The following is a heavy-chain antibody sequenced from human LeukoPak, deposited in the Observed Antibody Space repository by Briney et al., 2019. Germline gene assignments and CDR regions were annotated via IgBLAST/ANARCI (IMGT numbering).Heavy chain of an antibody. CDR2: ISPSADST. CDR3: AKRESSSSWYNYFDY. J-gene: IGHJ4*02. Sequence: GGSLRLSCAASGFTFSNYAMSWVRQAPGKGLEWVSAISPSADSTSYADSVKGRYAISRDNSKNTVYLQMDSLRAEDTAVYYCAKRESSSSWYNYFDYWGQGTLVTVSS. V-gene: IGHV3-23*01. D-gene: IGHD6-13*01. CDR1: GFTFSNYA.